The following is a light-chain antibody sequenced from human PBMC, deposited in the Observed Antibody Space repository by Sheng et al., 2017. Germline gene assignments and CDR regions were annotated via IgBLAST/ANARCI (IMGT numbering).Light chain of an antibody. Sequence: SHELTQPPAVSVSPGQTARISCSGDVLPEQFAYWFQQRPGQAPVLVIYKDSERPSGIPERFSGSSSGTIATLTISGVQAEDEADYYCQSADSTNTYWVFGGGTKVTVL. V-gene: IGLV3-25*03. CDR2: KDS. CDR1: VLPEQF. CDR3: QSADSTNTYWV. J-gene: IGLJ3*02.